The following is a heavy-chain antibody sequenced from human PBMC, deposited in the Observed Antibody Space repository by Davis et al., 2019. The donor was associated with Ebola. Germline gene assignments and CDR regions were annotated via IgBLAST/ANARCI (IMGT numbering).Heavy chain of an antibody. CDR2: INHSGST. CDR3: ARLWVAAAGFDY. V-gene: IGHV4-34*01. Sequence: MPSETLSLTCAVYGGSFSGYYWSWIRQPPGKGLEWIGEINHSGSTNYNPSLKSRVTISVDTSKNQFSLKLSSVTAADTAVYYCARLWVAAAGFDYWGQGTLVTVPS. CDR1: GGSFSGYY. D-gene: IGHD6-13*01. J-gene: IGHJ4*02.